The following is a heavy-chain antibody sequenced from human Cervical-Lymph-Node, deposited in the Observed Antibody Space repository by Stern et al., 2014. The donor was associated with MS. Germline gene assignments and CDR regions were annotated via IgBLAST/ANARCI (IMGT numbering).Heavy chain of an antibody. D-gene: IGHD6-13*01. CDR2: IDWDDDK. CDR3: ARVGYSSSWYPFDY. CDR1: GFSLSTSGMC. J-gene: IGHJ4*02. Sequence: ITFKESGPALVKPTQTLTLTCTFSGFSLSTSGMCVSWIRQPPGKALEWLALIDWDDDKYYSTSLKTRLTISKDTSKNQVVLTMTNMDPVDTATYYCARVGYSSSWYPFDYWGQGTLVTVSS. V-gene: IGHV2-70*01.